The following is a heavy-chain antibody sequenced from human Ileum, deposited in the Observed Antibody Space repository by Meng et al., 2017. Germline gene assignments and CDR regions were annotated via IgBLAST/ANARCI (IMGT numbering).Heavy chain of an antibody. CDR2: IYSNGNT. Sequence: QVQLQESGPRLVKPSQNLSLTCTVSGGSISSGDYYWSWVRQSPGKGPEWIGYIYSNGNTYSNPSLRGPLMISIDTSKNQFSLKLSSVTAADTAVYYCARAPKYCTNAVCSRPLDSWGQGTLVTVSS. J-gene: IGHJ4*02. CDR1: GGSISSGDYY. V-gene: IGHV4-30-4*01. D-gene: IGHD2-8*01. CDR3: ARAPKYCTNAVCSRPLDS.